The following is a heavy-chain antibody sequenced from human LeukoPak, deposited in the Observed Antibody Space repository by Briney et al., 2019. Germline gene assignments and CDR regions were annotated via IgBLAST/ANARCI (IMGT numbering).Heavy chain of an antibody. Sequence: GGSLRLSCAASGFTFSGNYMSWVRQAPGKGLEWVSVTYSGGNIYYADSVKGRFTISRDNSKNTLNLQMNSLRAEDTAVYYCARGSGGFSFDYWGQGTLVTVSS. CDR1: GFTFSGNY. D-gene: IGHD2-8*02. J-gene: IGHJ4*02. CDR3: ARGSGGFSFDY. V-gene: IGHV3-66*01. CDR2: TYSGGNI.